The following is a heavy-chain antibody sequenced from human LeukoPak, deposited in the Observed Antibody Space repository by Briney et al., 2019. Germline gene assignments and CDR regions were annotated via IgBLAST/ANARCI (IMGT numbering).Heavy chain of an antibody. CDR1: GFTFDDYA. CDR3: AREGFYYYMDV. V-gene: IGHV3-9*01. CDR2: ISWNSGSI. J-gene: IGHJ6*03. Sequence: QSGGSLRLSCAASGFTFDDYAMHWVRQAPGKGLEWVSGISWNSGSIGYADSVKGRFTISRDNAKNSLYLQMNSLRAEDTAVYYCAREGFYYYMDVWGKGTTVTISS.